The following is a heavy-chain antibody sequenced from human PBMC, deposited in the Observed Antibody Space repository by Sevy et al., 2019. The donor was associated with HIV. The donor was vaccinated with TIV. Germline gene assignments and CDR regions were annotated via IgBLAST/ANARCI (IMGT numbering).Heavy chain of an antibody. CDR1: GFSFSAYW. Sequence: GGSLRLSCAASGFSFSAYWMHWVRQAPGMGLEWVANIKPDGSDKHYVDSAEGRFTISRDNAKNSLYLQMNSLRVEDTAIYYCAQETFGRFDSWGQRTLVTVSS. J-gene: IGHJ4*02. V-gene: IGHV3-7*01. D-gene: IGHD1-26*01. CDR2: IKPDGSDK. CDR3: AQETFGRFDS.